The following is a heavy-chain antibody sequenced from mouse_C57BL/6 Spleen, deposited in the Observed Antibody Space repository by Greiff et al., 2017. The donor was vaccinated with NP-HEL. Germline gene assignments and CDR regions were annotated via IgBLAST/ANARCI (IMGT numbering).Heavy chain of an antibody. CDR3: AVYYYGSSVYYYAMDD. CDR1: GFNIKDYY. CDR2: IDPEDGET. D-gene: IGHD1-1*01. J-gene: IGHJ4*01. V-gene: IGHV14-2*01. Sequence: VQLQQSGAELVKPGASVKLSCTASGFNIKDYYMHWVKQRPEQGLEWIGRIDPEDGETKYAPKFQGKATITADTSSNTAYLQLSSLTSEDTAVYYCAVYYYGSSVYYYAMDDWGQGTSVTVSS.